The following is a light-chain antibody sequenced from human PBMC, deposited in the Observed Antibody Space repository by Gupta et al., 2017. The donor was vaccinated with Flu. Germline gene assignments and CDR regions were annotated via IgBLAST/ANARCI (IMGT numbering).Light chain of an antibody. CDR3: SAYTTSSTLV. Sequence: QSALTQPASVSGSPGQSIAISCSGTSSGVVNYNYVSWYQHHPGKAPELLIYEVSNRPSGVSDRFSGTKSGNTASLTISGLQADDEADYYCSAYTTSSTLVFGGGTKLTVL. V-gene: IGLV2-14*01. CDR2: EVS. J-gene: IGLJ3*02. CDR1: SSGVVNYNY.